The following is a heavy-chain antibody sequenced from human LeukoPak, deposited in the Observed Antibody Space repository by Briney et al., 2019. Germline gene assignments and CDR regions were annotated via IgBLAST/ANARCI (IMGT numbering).Heavy chain of an antibody. J-gene: IGHJ6*02. CDR3: ASLYLAFLHGMDV. CDR2: ISYDGSNK. Sequence: GGSLRLSCAASGFTFSSYAMHWVRQAPGKGLEWVAVISYDGSNKYYADSVKGRFTISRDNSKNTLYLQMNSLRAEDTAVYYCASLYLAFLHGMDVWGRGTTVTVSS. CDR1: GFTFSSYA. D-gene: IGHD2-8*01. V-gene: IGHV3-30-3*01.